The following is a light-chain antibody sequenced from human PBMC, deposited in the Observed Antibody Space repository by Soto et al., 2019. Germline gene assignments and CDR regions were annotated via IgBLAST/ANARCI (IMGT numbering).Light chain of an antibody. CDR1: QSVSSN. Sequence: EIVMTQSPATLSVSPGERATLSCRASQSVSSNLDWYQQKPGQAPRLLIYGASTRATGIPARFSGSWSGTEITLTISSLQTEDFAVYYCQQYKNWPPWTFGQGTKGEIK. CDR3: QQYKNWPPWT. J-gene: IGKJ1*01. V-gene: IGKV3-15*01. CDR2: GAS.